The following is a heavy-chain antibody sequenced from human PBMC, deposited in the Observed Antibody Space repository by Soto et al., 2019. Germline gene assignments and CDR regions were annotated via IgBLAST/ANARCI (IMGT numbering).Heavy chain of an antibody. CDR1: GGSFSGYY. CDR3: ARGGKKYYYGSGRPKRDNWFDP. V-gene: IGHV4-34*01. J-gene: IGHJ5*02. Sequence: PSETLSLTCAVYGGSFSGYYWSWIRQPPGKGLEWIGEINHSGSTNYNPSLKSRVTISVDTSKNQFSLKLSSVTAADTAVYYCARGGKKYYYGSGRPKRDNWFDPWGQGTLVTVSS. D-gene: IGHD3-10*01. CDR2: INHSGST.